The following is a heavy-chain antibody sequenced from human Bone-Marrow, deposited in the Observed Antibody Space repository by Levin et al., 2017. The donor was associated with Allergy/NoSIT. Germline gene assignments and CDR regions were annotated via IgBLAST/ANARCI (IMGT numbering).Heavy chain of an antibody. J-gene: IGHJ6*02. CDR2: IKSKTDGGTT. D-gene: IGHD5-18*01. Sequence: GGSLRLSCAASGFTFSNAWMSWVRQAPGKGLEWVGRIKSKTDGGTTDYAAPVKGRFTISRDDSKNTLYLQMNSLKTEDTAVYYCTKATAMVRSYGMDVWGQGTTVTVSS. CDR3: TKATAMVRSYGMDV. V-gene: IGHV3-15*01. CDR1: GFTFSNAW.